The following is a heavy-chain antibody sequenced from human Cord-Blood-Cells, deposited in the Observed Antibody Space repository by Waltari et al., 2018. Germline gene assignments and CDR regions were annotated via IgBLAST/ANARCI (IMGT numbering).Heavy chain of an antibody. D-gene: IGHD3-10*01. CDR3: AIPGGFRVLYYYYYVDG. CDR1: GGTFSSYA. V-gene: IGHV1-69*18. CDR2: VIPSLCTA. Sequence: QVQLVHSGAEVKKPGSSGKISCKASGGTFSSYAISWVRQAPQQGLEWMGRVIPSLCTANNAQKCQSRVTITADEYTSTAYMELSSVGADVTPVYYCAIPGGFRVLYYYYYVDGLSKGTTVTVSS. J-gene: IGHJ6*03.